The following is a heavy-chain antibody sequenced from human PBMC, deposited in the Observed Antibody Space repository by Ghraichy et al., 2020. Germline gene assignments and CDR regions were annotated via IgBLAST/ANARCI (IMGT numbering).Heavy chain of an antibody. CDR2: IYYSGST. D-gene: IGHD3-9*01. CDR1: GGSISSSSYY. V-gene: IGHV4-39*01. Sequence: SETLSLTCTVSGGSISSSSYYWGWIRQPPGKGLEWIGSIYYSGSTYYNPSLKSRVTISVDTSKNQFSLKLSSVTAADTAVYYCASHGGLRYFDWLLFRPYWYFDLWGRGTLVTVSS. CDR3: ASHGGLRYFDWLLFRPYWYFDL. J-gene: IGHJ2*01.